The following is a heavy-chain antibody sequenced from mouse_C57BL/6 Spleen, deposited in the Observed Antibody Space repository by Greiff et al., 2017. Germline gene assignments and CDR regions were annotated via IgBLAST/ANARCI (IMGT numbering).Heavy chain of an antibody. CDR2: INPSNGGT. CDR3: ARGSLITTVVDY. D-gene: IGHD1-1*01. V-gene: IGHV1-53*01. J-gene: IGHJ2*01. CDR1: GYTFTSYW. Sequence: QVQLQQPGTELVKPGASVKLSCKASGYTFTSYWMHWVKQRPGQGLEWIGNINPSNGGTNYNEKFKSKATLTVDKSSSTAYMQLSSLTSEDAAVYYCARGSLITTVVDYWGQGTTLTVSS.